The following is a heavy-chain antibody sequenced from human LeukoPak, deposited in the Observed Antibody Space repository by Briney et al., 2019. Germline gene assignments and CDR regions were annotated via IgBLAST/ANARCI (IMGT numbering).Heavy chain of an antibody. CDR3: ARGPSSSWFDP. Sequence: LESLSLTCAVSGGSISSYYGSWIRQPPGKGLGWIGYIYYSVSANYNPSPQSRVTISVDTSKNQFSLKLSSVTAAHTAVYYCARGPSSSWFDPWGQGTLVTVSS. CDR1: GGSISSYY. CDR2: IYYSVSA. D-gene: IGHD6-13*01. V-gene: IGHV4-59*08. J-gene: IGHJ5*02.